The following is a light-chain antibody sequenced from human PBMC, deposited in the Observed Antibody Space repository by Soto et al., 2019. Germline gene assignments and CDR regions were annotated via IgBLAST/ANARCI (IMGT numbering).Light chain of an antibody. Sequence: DIQMTQSPSTLSASVGDRVAITCRASLSISTLLAWYQQKPGKAPKLLIYKASRLESGVPSRFSGSGSGTEFTLIINSLQPDDFATFYCQQYYSYPWTFGQGTKVEIK. CDR1: LSISTL. CDR3: QQYYSYPWT. V-gene: IGKV1-5*03. J-gene: IGKJ1*01. CDR2: KAS.